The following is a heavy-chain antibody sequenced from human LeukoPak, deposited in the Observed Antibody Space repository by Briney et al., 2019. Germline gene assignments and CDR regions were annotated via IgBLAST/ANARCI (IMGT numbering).Heavy chain of an antibody. Sequence: GGSLRLSCAASGFTFGTFWMHWVRQAPGKGLVWLARINTDGSGTSYADSVKGRFTISRDNAKDTVFLQMHGLRAEDTAVYYCARGSSLAYYVDVWGKGTTVTVSS. D-gene: IGHD3-16*02. CDR3: ARGSSLAYYVDV. V-gene: IGHV3-74*01. CDR2: INTDGSGT. CDR1: GFTFGTFW. J-gene: IGHJ6*03.